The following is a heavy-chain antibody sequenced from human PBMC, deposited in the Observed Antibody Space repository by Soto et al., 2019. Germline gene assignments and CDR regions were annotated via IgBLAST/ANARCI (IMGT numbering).Heavy chain of an antibody. D-gene: IGHD5-18*01. CDR1: GYTFTYYH. CDR3: ARVPYSYCLLCYIDY. Sequence: SVKVSCKASGYTFTYYHGHWVRQAPVQGLERMGIINPNGGDRTYAQKFQGRVTMTTDTSTSTVSIEVISLRSEDTALYYCARVPYSYCLLCYIDYWGQGTLVTVSS. V-gene: IGHV1-46*01. CDR2: INPNGGDR. J-gene: IGHJ4*02.